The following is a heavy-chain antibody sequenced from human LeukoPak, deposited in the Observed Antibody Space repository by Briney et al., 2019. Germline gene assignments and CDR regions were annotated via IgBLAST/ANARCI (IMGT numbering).Heavy chain of an antibody. CDR3: AKGTGTMLEYYFDY. CDR1: GFTFSSYG. Sequence: GGSLRLSCAASGFTFSSYGMHWVRQAPGKGLEWVAFIRYDGSNKYYADSVKGRFTISRDNSKNTLYLQMNSLRAEDTAVYYCAKGTGTMLEYYFDYWGQGTLVTVSS. J-gene: IGHJ4*02. V-gene: IGHV3-30*02. CDR2: IRYDGSNK. D-gene: IGHD1-1*01.